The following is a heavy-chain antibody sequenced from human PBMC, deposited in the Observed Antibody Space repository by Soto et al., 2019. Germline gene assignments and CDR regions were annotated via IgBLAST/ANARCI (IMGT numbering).Heavy chain of an antibody. CDR2: INPNSGNI. V-gene: IGHV1-8*01. CDR3: ARGRASGSYYLLDY. J-gene: IGHJ4*02. Sequence: AASVKVSCKASGNTFTSYDINWVRQATGHGLEWMGWINPNSGNIGYAQKFQGRVTMTRDTAIRTAYMEVSRLRSDDTAVYYCARGRASGSYYLLDYWGQGTLVTVCS. CDR1: GNTFTSYD. D-gene: IGHD3-10*01.